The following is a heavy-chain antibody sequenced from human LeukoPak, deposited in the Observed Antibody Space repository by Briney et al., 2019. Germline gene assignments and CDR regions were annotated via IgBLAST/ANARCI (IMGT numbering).Heavy chain of an antibody. CDR1: GFSFSSYS. D-gene: IGHD1-26*01. CDR3: ARDRGTGAPLDY. Sequence: GGSLRLSCAASGFSFSSYSINWVRQAPGKGLEWVSSISSRSTYIYYADSVKGRFTISRDIAKNSLYLQMNSLRAEDTAVYYCARDRGTGAPLDYWGQGTLVTVSS. V-gene: IGHV3-21*01. J-gene: IGHJ4*02. CDR2: ISSRSTYI.